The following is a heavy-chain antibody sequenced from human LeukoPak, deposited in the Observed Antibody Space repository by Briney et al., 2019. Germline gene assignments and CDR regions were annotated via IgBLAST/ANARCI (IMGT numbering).Heavy chain of an antibody. Sequence: GGSLRLSCSASGFTFSGYGMHWVRQAPGKGLEWVAFKRYDGSNKYYTASVKGRFTISRDNSKNTLYLQMNSMRAEDTAVYYCAKDRYVSPIARRGRESDYWGQGTLVTVSS. CDR1: GFTFSGYG. D-gene: IGHD2-21*01. CDR3: AKDRYVSPIARRGRESDY. V-gene: IGHV3-30*02. CDR2: KRYDGSNK. J-gene: IGHJ4*02.